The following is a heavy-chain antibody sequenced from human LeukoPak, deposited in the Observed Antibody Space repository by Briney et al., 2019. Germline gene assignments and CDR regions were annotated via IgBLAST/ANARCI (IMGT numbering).Heavy chain of an antibody. CDR1: GYTFTGYY. CDR3: ARDQGIVVVPAAIGYNWFDP. J-gene: IGHJ5*02. Sequence: VASVKVSCKAFGYTFTGYYMHWVRQAPGQGLEWMGWISAYNGNTNYAQKLQGRVTMTTDTSTSTAYMELRSLRSDDTAVYYCARDQGIVVVPAAIGYNWFDPWGQGTLVTVSS. D-gene: IGHD2-2*01. CDR2: ISAYNGNT. V-gene: IGHV1-18*04.